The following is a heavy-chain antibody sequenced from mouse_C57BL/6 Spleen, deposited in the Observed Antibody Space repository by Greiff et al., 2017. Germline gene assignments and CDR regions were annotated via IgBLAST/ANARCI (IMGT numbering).Heavy chain of an antibody. CDR1: GYTFTDYE. V-gene: IGHV1-15*01. CDR2: IDPETGGT. Sequence: QVHVKQSGAELVRPGASVTLSCKASGYTFTDYEMHWVKQTPVHGLEWIGAIDPETGGTAYNQKFKGKAILTADKSSSTAYMELRSLTSEDSAVYYCTRRGDYGFADWGQGTLVTVSA. CDR3: TRRGDYGFAD. J-gene: IGHJ3*01. D-gene: IGHD2-4*01.